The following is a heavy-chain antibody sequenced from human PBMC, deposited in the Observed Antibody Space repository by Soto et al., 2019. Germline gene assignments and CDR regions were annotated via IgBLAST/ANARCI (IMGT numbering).Heavy chain of an antibody. CDR1: GGSISSGDYY. V-gene: IGHV4-30-4*01. J-gene: IGHJ4*02. Sequence: SETLSLTCTVSGGSISSGDYYWSWIRQPPGKGLEWIGYIYYSGSTYYNPSLKSRVTISVDTSKNQFSLKLSPVTAADTAVYYCARAVGCSGGICYGPNFDYWGQGSLVTVSS. CDR2: IYYSGST. CDR3: ARAVGCSGGICYGPNFDY. D-gene: IGHD2-15*01.